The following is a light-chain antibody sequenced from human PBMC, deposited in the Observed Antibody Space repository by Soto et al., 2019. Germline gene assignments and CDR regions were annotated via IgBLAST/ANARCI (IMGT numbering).Light chain of an antibody. J-gene: IGKJ2*01. CDR1: QSVSSN. V-gene: IGKV3-15*01. Sequence: EIVMTQSPATLSVSPGERATLSCRASQSVSSNLAWHQQKPGQAPRLLIYGASTRATGIPARFSGSGSGTEFTLTISSLQSEDFAVYYCQQYNDWPPYTFGQGTKV. CDR2: GAS. CDR3: QQYNDWPPYT.